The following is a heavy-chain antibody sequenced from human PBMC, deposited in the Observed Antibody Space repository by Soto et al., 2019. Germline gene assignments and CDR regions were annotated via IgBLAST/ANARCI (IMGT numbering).Heavy chain of an antibody. J-gene: IGHJ6*02. D-gene: IGHD2-2*01. CDR2: IYYNGTT. V-gene: IGHV4-39*01. CDR3: ARLHGYCISSSCHGHYAMDV. CDR1: SASISSSSYT. Sequence: SETLSLTCTVSSASISSSSYTWGWIRQPPGKGMERIGSIYYNGTTYYKQSLNSRVTVSVDTSKNQFSLKVTSVTAADTAVYYCARLHGYCISSSCHGHYAMDVWGQG.